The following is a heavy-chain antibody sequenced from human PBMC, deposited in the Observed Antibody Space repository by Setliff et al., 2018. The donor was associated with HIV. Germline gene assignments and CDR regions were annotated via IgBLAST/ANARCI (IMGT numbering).Heavy chain of an antibody. CDR1: GGSVSSGSYY. D-gene: IGHD4-17*01. J-gene: IGHJ4*02. CDR3: ARGPTTVTTYFDY. V-gene: IGHV4-39*07. CDR2: INHSGST. Sequence: PSETLSLTCTVSGGSVSSGSYYWSWIRQPPGKGLEWIGEINHSGSTNYNPSLKSRVTISLDTSKNQFSLRLSSVTAADTAVYYCARGPTTVTTYFDYWGQGTLVTVSS.